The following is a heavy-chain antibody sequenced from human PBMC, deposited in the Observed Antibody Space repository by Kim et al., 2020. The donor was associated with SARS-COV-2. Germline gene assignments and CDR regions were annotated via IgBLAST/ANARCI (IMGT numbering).Heavy chain of an antibody. CDR2: IYSGGST. CDR1: GFTVSSNY. J-gene: IGHJ4*02. CDR3: ARDYDSSGYYYG. D-gene: IGHD3-22*01. V-gene: IGHV3-66*01. Sequence: GGSLRLSCAASGFTVSSNYMSWVRQAPGKGLEWVSVIYSGGSTYYADSVKGRFTISRDNSKNTLYLQMNSLRAEDTAVYYCARDYDSSGYYYGWGQGTLVTVSS.